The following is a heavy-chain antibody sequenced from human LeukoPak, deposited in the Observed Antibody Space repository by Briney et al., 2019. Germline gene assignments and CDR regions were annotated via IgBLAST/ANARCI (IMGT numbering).Heavy chain of an antibody. Sequence: PSETLSLTCTVSGGSISSSNYYWSWVRQPAGKGLEWIGRIYASGSTNYNPPLKSRVIISLDTSKNQLSLKLTSVTAADTAVYYCARGRATYDFWSGQKIDYWGQGTLVTVSS. J-gene: IGHJ4*02. D-gene: IGHD3-3*01. V-gene: IGHV4-61*02. CDR1: GGSISSSNYY. CDR3: ARGRATYDFWSGQKIDY. CDR2: IYASGST.